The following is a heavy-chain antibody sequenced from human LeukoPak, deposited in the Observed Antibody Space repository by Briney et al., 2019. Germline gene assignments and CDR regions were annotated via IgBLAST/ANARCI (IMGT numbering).Heavy chain of an antibody. CDR3: TKDFSSSWYSYYFDY. D-gene: IGHD6-13*01. J-gene: IGHJ4*02. CDR1: GFTFSSYG. CDR2: ISYDGSNK. Sequence: GGSLRLSCAASGFTFSSYGMRWVRQAPGKGLEWVALISYDGSNKYYADSVKGRFTISRDNSRNTLYLQMNSLRAEDTAVYYCTKDFSSSWYSYYFDYWGQGTLVTVSS. V-gene: IGHV3-30*18.